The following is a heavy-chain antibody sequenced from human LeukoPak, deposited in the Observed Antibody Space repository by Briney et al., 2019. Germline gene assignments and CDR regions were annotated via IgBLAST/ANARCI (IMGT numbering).Heavy chain of an antibody. D-gene: IGHD1-26*01. CDR2: ISRSSSTI. V-gene: IGHV3-48*02. Sequence: GGSLRLSCVVSGFTFSNYSMNWVRQAPGKGLEWVSYISRSSSTILYADSVKGRFTISRDKAKHSVYLQMNSLRDEDTAVYYCARIRDSGSYYYYYGMDVWGQGTTVTVSS. J-gene: IGHJ6*02. CDR3: ARIRDSGSYYYYYGMDV. CDR1: GFTFSNYS.